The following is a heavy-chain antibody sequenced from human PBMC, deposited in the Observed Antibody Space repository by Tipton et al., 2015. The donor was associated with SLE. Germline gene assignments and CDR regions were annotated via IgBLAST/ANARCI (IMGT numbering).Heavy chain of an antibody. Sequence: TLSLTCTVSGGSISSYYWSWIRQPPGKGLEWIGYIYYSGSTNYNPSLKSRVTISVDTSKNQFSLKLSSVTAADTAVYYCASPMAGYWGQGTLVTDSS. CDR3: ASPMAGY. J-gene: IGHJ4*02. D-gene: IGHD5-24*01. CDR1: GGSISSYY. CDR2: IYYSGST. V-gene: IGHV4-59*12.